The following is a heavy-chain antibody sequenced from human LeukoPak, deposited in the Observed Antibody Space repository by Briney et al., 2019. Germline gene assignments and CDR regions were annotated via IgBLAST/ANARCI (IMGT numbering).Heavy chain of an antibody. CDR3: AKVRISGVVDS. Sequence: GGSLRLSCAASGFTFSNYAMSWVRQAPGKGLEWVSLISGNGGSSNYADSVKGRFTISRDNPKNTLYLQMNSLRAEDTAVYYCAKVRISGVVDSWGQGTLVTVSS. D-gene: IGHD3-3*01. V-gene: IGHV3-23*01. CDR1: GFTFSNYA. J-gene: IGHJ5*01. CDR2: ISGNGGSS.